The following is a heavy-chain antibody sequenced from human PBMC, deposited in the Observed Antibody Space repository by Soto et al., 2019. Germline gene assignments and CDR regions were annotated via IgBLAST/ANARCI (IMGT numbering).Heavy chain of an antibody. Sequence: VQLVQSGAELKKPGYSVKVSCKASGDTFSFYTINWVRQAPGLGLEWMGRVNPILSMSNYAQKFQGRVTMTADKSTSTAYRELRSLRSADTAFYYCATSYGSGYRAFDYWGQGALVTVSS. CDR3: ATSYGSGYRAFDY. CDR1: GDTFSFYT. D-gene: IGHD3-10*01. V-gene: IGHV1-69*02. J-gene: IGHJ4*02. CDR2: VNPILSMS.